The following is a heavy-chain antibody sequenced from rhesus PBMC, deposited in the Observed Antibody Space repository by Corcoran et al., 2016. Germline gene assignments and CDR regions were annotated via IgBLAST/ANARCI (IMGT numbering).Heavy chain of an antibody. V-gene: IGHV3-16*01. J-gene: IGHJ4*01. CDR3: TREDF. CDR1: GSTFSHYW. CDR2: IKNRADGGTA. Sequence: EWQLVACGGGLVQPGGSLGLSCAASGSTFSHYWLNGVRQAPGKGLDGVGFIKNRADGGTAAYAESVKGRFTISRDDSKNTLYLQMNSLKTEDTAVYYCTREDFWGQGVLVTVSS.